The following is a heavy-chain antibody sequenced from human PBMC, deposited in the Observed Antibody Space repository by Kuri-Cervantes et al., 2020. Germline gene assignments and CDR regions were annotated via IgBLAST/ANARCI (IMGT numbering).Heavy chain of an antibody. V-gene: IGHV1-46*01. D-gene: IGHD1-26*01. Sequence: ASVKVSCKASGYTFTSYYMHWVRQAPGQGLEWMGIINPSGGSTSYAQKFQGRVTITADESTSTAYMELSSLRSEDTAVYYCARGGSYYGLDYWGQGTLVTVSS. CDR2: INPSGGST. CDR1: GYTFTSYY. J-gene: IGHJ4*02. CDR3: ARGGSYYGLDY.